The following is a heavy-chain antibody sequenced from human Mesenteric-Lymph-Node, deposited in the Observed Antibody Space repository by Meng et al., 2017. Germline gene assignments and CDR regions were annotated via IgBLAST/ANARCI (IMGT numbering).Heavy chain of an antibody. CDR1: GYSISSGYY. V-gene: IGHV4-38-2*01. CDR3: ASTRSGSYYDLRRAFDI. D-gene: IGHD1-26*01. CDR2: IYHSGST. Sequence: SETLSLTCAVSGYSISSGYYWGWIRQPPGKGLEWIGSIYHSGSTYYNPSLKSRVTISVDTSKNQFSLKLSSVTAADTAVYYCASTRSGSYYDLRRAFDIWGQGTMVTVSS. J-gene: IGHJ3*02.